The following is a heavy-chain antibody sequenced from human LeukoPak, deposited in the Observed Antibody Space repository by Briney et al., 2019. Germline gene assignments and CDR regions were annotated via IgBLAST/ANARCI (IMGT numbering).Heavy chain of an antibody. CDR3: ARDPQLLWFGEFRGFDP. V-gene: IGHV1-8*03. CDR2: MNPNSGNT. CDR1: GYTFTSYD. D-gene: IGHD3-10*01. J-gene: IGHJ5*02. Sequence: ASVKVSCKASGYTFTSYDINWVRQATGQGLEWMGWMNPNSGNTGYAQKFQGRVTITRNTSISTAYMELSRLRSDDTAVYYCARDPQLLWFGEFRGFDPWGQGTLVTVSS.